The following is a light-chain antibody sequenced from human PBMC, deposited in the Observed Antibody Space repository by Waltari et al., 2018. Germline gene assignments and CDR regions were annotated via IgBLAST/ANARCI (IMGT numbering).Light chain of an antibody. CDR2: YNSDSEK. CDR1: SDINVGDFI. Sequence: QPVLTQPPSSSASPGESARLTCTLPSDINVGDFIIYWYQQKPGSPPRFLLYYNSDSEKAQGSGVPSRFSGSKDASANAGILLISGLQSEDEADYYCMLWPSNVWVFGGGTKLTVL. V-gene: IGLV5-37*01. J-gene: IGLJ3*02. CDR3: MLWPSNVWV.